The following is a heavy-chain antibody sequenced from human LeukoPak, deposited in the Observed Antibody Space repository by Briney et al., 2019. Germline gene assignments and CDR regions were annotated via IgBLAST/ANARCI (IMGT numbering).Heavy chain of an antibody. Sequence: GSLRLSCAASGFTFGSYGMSWVRQAPGKGLEWVSTISGRTYYADSVKGRFTISRDNSKNTLYLQMNSLRAEDTAVYYCAKRNYYDSSGYQYYFDYWGQGTLVTVSS. D-gene: IGHD3-22*01. CDR1: GFTFGSYG. CDR3: AKRNYYDSSGYQYYFDY. V-gene: IGHV3-23*01. CDR2: ISGRT. J-gene: IGHJ4*02.